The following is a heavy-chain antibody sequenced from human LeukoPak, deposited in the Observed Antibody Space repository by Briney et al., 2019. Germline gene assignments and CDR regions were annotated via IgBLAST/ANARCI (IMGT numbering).Heavy chain of an antibody. CDR1: GGSISRYY. CDR2: IHTSGDT. D-gene: IGHD3-3*01. J-gene: IGHJ6*03. Sequence: PSETLSLTCTVSGGSISRYYWSWIRQPAGKGLEWIGRIHTSGDTNYNPSLKSRVTMSVDTSKNQFSLRLSSVTAADTAVYYCAKSQGLRSPNRGYYYYMDVWGKGTTVTVS. V-gene: IGHV4-4*07. CDR3: AKSQGLRSPNRGYYYYMDV.